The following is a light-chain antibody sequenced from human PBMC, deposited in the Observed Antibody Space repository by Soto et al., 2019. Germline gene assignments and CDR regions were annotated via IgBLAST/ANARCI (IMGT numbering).Light chain of an antibody. CDR3: QQYGSSGT. CDR1: QSVSNNY. J-gene: IGKJ1*01. Sequence: EIVMTQSPATLSVSPGERATLSCRASQSVSNNYLAWYQQKPGQAPRLLIYGASNRATGIPDRFSGSGSGTDFTLTISRLKPEDFAVYYCQQYGSSGTFGQGTKVDIK. V-gene: IGKV3-20*01. CDR2: GAS.